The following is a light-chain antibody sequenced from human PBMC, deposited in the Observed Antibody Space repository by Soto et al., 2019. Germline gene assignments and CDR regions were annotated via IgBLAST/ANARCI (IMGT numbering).Light chain of an antibody. CDR3: QQYHSWPA. CDR1: QSVFSS. Sequence: EIVMTQSPSTLSVSPGERATLSCRASQSVFSSLAWYQQRPGQAPRLLIYGSATRATGIPDRFSGSGSGTEFTLTISSMQSEDSAVYYCQQYHSWPAFGHGNNVEIE. V-gene: IGKV3-15*01. CDR2: GSA. J-gene: IGKJ1*01.